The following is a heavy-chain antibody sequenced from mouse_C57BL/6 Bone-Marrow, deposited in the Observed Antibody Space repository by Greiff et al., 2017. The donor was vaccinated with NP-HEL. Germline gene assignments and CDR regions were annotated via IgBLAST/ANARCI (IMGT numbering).Heavy chain of an antibody. J-gene: IGHJ3*01. CDR3: AREGVYYYGSSSPFAY. Sequence: VQLQQSGPVLVKPGPSVKISCKASGFTFTDYYMHWVKQSHGKSLEWIGLVYPYNGGTSYNQKVKGKATLTVDTSSSTAYMELNSLTSEDSAVYYCAREGVYYYGSSSPFAYWGQGTLVTVSA. D-gene: IGHD1-1*01. CDR1: GFTFTDYY. CDR2: VYPYNGGT. V-gene: IGHV1-36*01.